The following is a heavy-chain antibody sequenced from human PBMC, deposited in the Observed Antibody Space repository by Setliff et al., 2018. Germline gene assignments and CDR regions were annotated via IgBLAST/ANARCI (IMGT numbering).Heavy chain of an antibody. CDR2: IHPADYDT. D-gene: IGHD2-2*01. V-gene: IGHV5-51*01. Sequence: GESLKISCKVSGNGFTDLWIAWVRQTPGKGLEWMGIIHPADYDTRYSPSLQGQVTFSADRSISTAHLQWDSLKASDTAMYFCARQGCGTTSCHSIDYWGQGTLVTVSS. CDR1: GNGFTDLW. J-gene: IGHJ4*01. CDR3: ARQGCGTTSCHSIDY.